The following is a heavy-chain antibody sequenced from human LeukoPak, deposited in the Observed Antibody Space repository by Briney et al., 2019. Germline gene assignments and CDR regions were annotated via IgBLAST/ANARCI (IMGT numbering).Heavy chain of an antibody. CDR2: IIPIFGTA. J-gene: IGHJ4*02. CDR1: GGTFSSYA. CDR3: ASSSGSYRVPGKFDY. D-gene: IGHD1-26*01. V-gene: IGHV1-69*13. Sequence: SVKVSCKASGGTFSSYAISWVRQAPGQGLEWMGGIIPIFGTANYAQKFQGRVTITADESTSTAYMELNSLRSEDTAVYYCASSSGSYRVPGKFDYWGQGTLVTVSS.